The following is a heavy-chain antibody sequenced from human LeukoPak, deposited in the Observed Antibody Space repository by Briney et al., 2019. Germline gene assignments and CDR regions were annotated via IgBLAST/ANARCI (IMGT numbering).Heavy chain of an antibody. CDR2: ISYDGSNK. D-gene: IGHD6-19*01. CDR3: AKDLSSGWCDY. J-gene: IGHJ4*02. V-gene: IGHV3-30*18. Sequence: GRSLRLSCAASGFTFSSYGMHWVRQAPGKGLEWVAVISYDGSNKYYADSVKGRFAISRDNPKNTLYLQMNSLRAEDTAVYYCAKDLSSGWCDYWGQGTLVTVSS. CDR1: GFTFSSYG.